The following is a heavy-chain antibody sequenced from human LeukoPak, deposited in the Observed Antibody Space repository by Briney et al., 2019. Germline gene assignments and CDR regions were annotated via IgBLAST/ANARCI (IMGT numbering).Heavy chain of an antibody. Sequence: GGSLRLSCAASGFTFSSYAMSWVRQAPGKGLEWVSAISGSGGSTYYADSVKGRFTISRDNSKNTLYLQMNSLRAEDTAVYYCARDRYLGHYFDYWGQGTLVTVSS. V-gene: IGHV3-23*01. D-gene: IGHD1-1*01. J-gene: IGHJ4*02. CDR3: ARDRYLGHYFDY. CDR2: ISGSGGST. CDR1: GFTFSSYA.